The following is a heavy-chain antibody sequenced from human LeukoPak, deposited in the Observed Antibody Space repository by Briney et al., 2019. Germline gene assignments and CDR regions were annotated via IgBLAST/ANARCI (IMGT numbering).Heavy chain of an antibody. V-gene: IGHV3-21*01. CDR1: GFTFSSYS. D-gene: IGHD1-1*01. CDR3: ARDNDAGDAFDI. CDR2: IRSSSSYT. J-gene: IGHJ3*02. Sequence: GGSLRLSCAASGFTFSSYSMNWVRQAPGKGLEWVSSIRSSSSYTYYADSVKGRFTISRDNAKNALYLQMSSLRAEDTAVYYCARDNDAGDAFDIWGQGTMVTVSS.